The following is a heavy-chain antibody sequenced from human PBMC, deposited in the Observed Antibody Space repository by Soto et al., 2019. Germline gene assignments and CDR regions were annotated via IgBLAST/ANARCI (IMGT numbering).Heavy chain of an antibody. CDR3: ARGPHEYSGSPGAIYNWFDP. J-gene: IGHJ5*02. Sequence: QVQLVESGGGVVQPGRSLRLSCAASGSTFRSYAPHWVRQAPGKGLEWVAVISYDGSNKYYADSVKGRFTISRDNSKNTLYLQMNSLRAEDTAVYYCARGPHEYSGSPGAIYNWFDPWGQGTLVTVSS. D-gene: IGHD1-26*01. CDR1: GSTFRSYA. V-gene: IGHV3-30-3*01. CDR2: ISYDGSNK.